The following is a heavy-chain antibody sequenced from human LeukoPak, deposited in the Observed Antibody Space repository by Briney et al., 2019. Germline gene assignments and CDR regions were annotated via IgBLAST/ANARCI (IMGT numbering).Heavy chain of an antibody. CDR1: GGSFSGDF. CDR2: INHGGST. Sequence: SETLSLTCAVYGGSFSGDFWSWIRQSPGKGLEWIGEINHGGSTTYYNPSLKSRVTISVDTSKNQFSLKLSSVTAADTAVYYCARVGFPSKNSIAARPVNWFDPWGQGTLVTVSS. D-gene: IGHD6-6*01. V-gene: IGHV4-34*01. CDR3: ARVGFPSKNSIAARPVNWFDP. J-gene: IGHJ5*02.